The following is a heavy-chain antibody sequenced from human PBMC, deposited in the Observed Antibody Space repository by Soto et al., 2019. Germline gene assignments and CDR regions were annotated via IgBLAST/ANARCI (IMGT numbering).Heavy chain of an antibody. CDR2: INPSGGST. J-gene: IGHJ6*02. D-gene: IGHD6-6*01. V-gene: IGHV1-46*01. CDR1: GYTFTSYY. Sequence: ASVKVSCKASGYTFTSYYMHWVRQAPGQGLEWMGIINPSGGSTSYAQKFQGRVTMTRDTSTSTVYMELSSLRSEDTAVYYCARAHQAARPSRTYYYYGMDVWGQGTTVTVSS. CDR3: ARAHQAARPSRTYYYYGMDV.